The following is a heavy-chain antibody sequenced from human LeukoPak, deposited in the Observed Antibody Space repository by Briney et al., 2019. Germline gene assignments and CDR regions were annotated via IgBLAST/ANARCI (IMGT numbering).Heavy chain of an antibody. D-gene: IGHD3-9*01. V-gene: IGHV3-48*02. J-gene: IGHJ4*02. CDR2: ISGSSTTI. CDR3: ARSYYDILTGSWLNNFDY. Sequence: PGGSLRLSCAASGFTFSSYTMTWVRQAPGKGLEWVSYISGSSTTIYYADSVKGRFTISRDNAKNSLYLQMNSLRDEDTAVYYCARSYYDILTGSWLNNFDYWGQGTLVTVSS. CDR1: GFTFSSYT.